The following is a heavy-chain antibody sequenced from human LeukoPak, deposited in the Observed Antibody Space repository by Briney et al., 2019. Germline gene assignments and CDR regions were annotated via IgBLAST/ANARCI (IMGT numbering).Heavy chain of an antibody. CDR2: IIPIFGTA. V-gene: IGHV1-69*05. Sequence: SVKVSCKASGGTFSSYAISWVRQARGQGLEWMGRIIPIFGTANYAQKFQGRVTITTDESTSTAYMELSSLRSEDTAVYYCATSSRWFGELYYYYYYYMDVWGKGTTVTVSS. J-gene: IGHJ6*03. D-gene: IGHD3-10*01. CDR3: ATSSRWFGELYYYYYYYMDV. CDR1: GGTFSSYA.